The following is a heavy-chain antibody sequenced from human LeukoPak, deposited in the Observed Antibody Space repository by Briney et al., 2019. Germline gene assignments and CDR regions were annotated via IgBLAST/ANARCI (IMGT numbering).Heavy chain of an antibody. CDR2: INPNSGGT. D-gene: IGHD6-6*01. Sequence: ASVKVSCKASGYTFTGYYMHWVRQAPGQGLEWMGWINPNSGGTNYAQKFQGWVTVSRDTSISTAYMELSRLRSDDTAVYYCARTPGRIAARPWYFDYWGQGTLVTVSS. V-gene: IGHV1-2*04. CDR3: ARTPGRIAARPWYFDY. CDR1: GYTFTGYY. J-gene: IGHJ4*02.